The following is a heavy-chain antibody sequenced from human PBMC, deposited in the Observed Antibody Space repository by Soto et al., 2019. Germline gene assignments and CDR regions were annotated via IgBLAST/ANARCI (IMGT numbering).Heavy chain of an antibody. CDR2: IYYSGGT. CDR3: AIVYSGYDSYY. CDR1: GGSISSYY. V-gene: IGHV4-59*01. J-gene: IGHJ4*02. Sequence: QVQLQESGPGLVKPSETLSLTCTVSGGSISSYYWSWIRQPPGTGLEWIGYIYYSGGTNYNPSLRRRGPLSVDTSKNQFSLKRSSVTAADTAVYYCAIVYSGYDSYYWGQGTLVTVSS. D-gene: IGHD5-12*01.